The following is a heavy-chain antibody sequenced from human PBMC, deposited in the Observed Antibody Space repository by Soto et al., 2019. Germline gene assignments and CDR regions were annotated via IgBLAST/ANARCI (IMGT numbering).Heavy chain of an antibody. D-gene: IGHD3-9*01. J-gene: IGHJ4*02. V-gene: IGHV3-30*03. CDR1: GFTFSSYG. CDR2: ISYDGSNE. CDR3: GGGGGRDIYY. Sequence: QVQLGESGGGVVQPGASLRLSCAASGFTFSSYGMHWVRQAPGKGLEWVAVISYDGSNEYYADSVKGRFTISRDNSKNTLYLQMNSLRAEDMAVYFCGGGGGRDIYYWGQGTLVTVSS.